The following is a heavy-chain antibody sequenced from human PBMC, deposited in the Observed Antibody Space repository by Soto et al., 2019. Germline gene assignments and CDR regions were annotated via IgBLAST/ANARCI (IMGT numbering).Heavy chain of an antibody. D-gene: IGHD2-8*01. J-gene: IGHJ4*02. CDR1: GYSFTSYW. CDR2: IYPGDSDT. V-gene: IGHV5-51*01. CDR3: ARPGPGILYQNRIPSLDY. Sequence: PGESLKISCMGSGYSFTSYWIGLVRQMPGKGLEWMGIIYPGDSDTRYSPSFQGQVTISADKSISTAYLQWSSLKASDTAMYYCARPGPGILYQNRIPSLDYWGQGTLVTV.